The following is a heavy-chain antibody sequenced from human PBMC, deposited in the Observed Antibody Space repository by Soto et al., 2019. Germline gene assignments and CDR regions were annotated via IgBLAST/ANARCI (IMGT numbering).Heavy chain of an antibody. V-gene: IGHV2-5*02. Sequence: QITLKESGPTLVKPTQTLTLTCTFSGFSLSTSGVGVGWIRQPPGKALEWLALIYWDEDKRYSPSLKSRLTITKDTSKNQVVLTMTNMDPVDTATYYCAHRRNHPRWLQWADYFDYWGQGTLVTVSS. D-gene: IGHD5-12*01. J-gene: IGHJ4*02. CDR2: IYWDEDK. CDR1: GFSLSTSGVG. CDR3: AHRRNHPRWLQWADYFDY.